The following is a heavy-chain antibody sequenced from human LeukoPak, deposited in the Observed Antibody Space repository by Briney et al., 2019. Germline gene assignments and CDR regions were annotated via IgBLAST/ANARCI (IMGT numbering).Heavy chain of an antibody. CDR1: GGTFSSYA. Sequence: ASVKVSCKASGGTFSSYAISWVRQAPGQGLEWMEGIIPIFGTANYAQKFQGRVTITADESTSTAYMELSSLRSEDTAVYYCARSITIFGVVYYYYGMDVWGQGTTVTVSS. D-gene: IGHD3-3*01. J-gene: IGHJ6*02. CDR3: ARSITIFGVVYYYYGMDV. CDR2: IIPIFGTA. V-gene: IGHV1-69*13.